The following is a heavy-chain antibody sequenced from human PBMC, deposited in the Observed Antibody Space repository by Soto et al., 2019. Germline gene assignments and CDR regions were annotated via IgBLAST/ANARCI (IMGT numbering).Heavy chain of an antibody. Sequence: QVQLVQSGAEVKKPGASVKVSCKASGYTFTSYGISWVRQAPGQGLEWMGWIRAYNGNTNYAQKLQGRVTMTTDTSTSTVYMELRSLRSDDTAVYYCARHGGNSGGWYSFDYWGQGTLVTVSS. CDR3: ARHGGNSGGWYSFDY. J-gene: IGHJ4*02. CDR2: IRAYNGNT. CDR1: GYTFTSYG. D-gene: IGHD2-21*02. V-gene: IGHV1-18*01.